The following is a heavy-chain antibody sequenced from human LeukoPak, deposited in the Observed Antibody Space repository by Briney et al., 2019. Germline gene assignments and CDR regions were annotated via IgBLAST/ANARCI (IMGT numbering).Heavy chain of an antibody. Sequence: GGSLRLSCAASGFTFSSCGMHWVRQTPGKGLEWVAFIRSDGSTKYYADSVKGRFTISRDNSKNTLYLQMNSLRAEDTAVYYCALSRQQLVRYAFDIWGQGTMVTVSS. J-gene: IGHJ3*02. CDR2: IRSDGSTK. D-gene: IGHD6-13*01. V-gene: IGHV3-30*02. CDR3: ALSRQQLVRYAFDI. CDR1: GFTFSSCG.